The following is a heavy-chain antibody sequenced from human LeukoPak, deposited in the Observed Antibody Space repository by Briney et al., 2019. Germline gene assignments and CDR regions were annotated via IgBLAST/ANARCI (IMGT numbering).Heavy chain of an antibody. CDR1: GFTFSSYE. J-gene: IGHJ4*02. Sequence: GGSLRLSCAASGFTFSSYEMNWVRQAPGKGLEWVSYISSSGSTIYYADSVKGRFTISRDNAKNSLYLQMNSPRAEDTAVYYCARREYSSSYGYWGQGTLVTVSS. CDR2: ISSSGSTI. CDR3: ARREYSSSYGY. V-gene: IGHV3-48*03. D-gene: IGHD6-6*01.